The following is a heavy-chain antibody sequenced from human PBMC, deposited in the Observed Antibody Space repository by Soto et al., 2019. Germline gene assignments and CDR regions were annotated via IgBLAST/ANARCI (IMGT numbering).Heavy chain of an antibody. CDR3: ARDIYVDGYYYYYMDV. D-gene: IGHD3-16*01. V-gene: IGHV1-69*08. J-gene: IGHJ6*03. CDR1: GGTFSSYT. Sequence: QVQLVQSGAEVKKPGSSVKVSCKASGGTFSSYTISWVRQAPGQGLEWMGRIIPILGIANYAQKFQGRVTITADKSTSTAYMELSSLRSEDTAVYYCARDIYVDGYYYYYMDVWGKGTTVTVSS. CDR2: IIPILGIA.